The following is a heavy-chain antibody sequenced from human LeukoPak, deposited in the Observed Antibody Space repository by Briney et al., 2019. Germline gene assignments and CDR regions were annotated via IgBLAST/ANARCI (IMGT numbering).Heavy chain of an antibody. Sequence: SETLSLTCAVYGGSFSAYYWSWIRQPPGKGLEWIGEINHSGSTNYNPSLKSRVTISVDTSKNQFSLNLNSVTAADTAVYYCARLDYYFYMDVWGKGTTVTVSS. CDR3: ARLDYYFYMDV. V-gene: IGHV4-34*01. CDR2: INHSGST. J-gene: IGHJ6*03. CDR1: GGSFSAYY.